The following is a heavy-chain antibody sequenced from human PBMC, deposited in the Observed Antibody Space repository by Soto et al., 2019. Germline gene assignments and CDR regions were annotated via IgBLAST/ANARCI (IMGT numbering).Heavy chain of an antibody. D-gene: IGHD2-21*01. V-gene: IGHV4-34*01. CDR2: IDHSGIT. CDR1: GGSFSSHF. Sequence: QVQLQQWGAGLLKPSETLSLTCAVYGGSFSSHFWNWIRQPPGKALEWIGEIDHSGITNYSPSLKRRVTLAVDTSKSQFSLKLTSVTAADTAIYYCASVVGTFTWFGPWGQGTLVTVSS. J-gene: IGHJ5*02. CDR3: ASVVGTFTWFGP.